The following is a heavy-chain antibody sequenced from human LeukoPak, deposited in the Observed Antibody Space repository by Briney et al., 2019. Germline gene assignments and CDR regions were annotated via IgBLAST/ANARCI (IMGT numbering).Heavy chain of an antibody. D-gene: IGHD3-22*01. Sequence: PGGSLRLSCAASGFTLSSSAAIHWVRQAPGKGLEWVAAVSPDGISKYFADSVKGRFTISSDISKNAVYLEINSLRLEDTALYYCARGTYSSGRCDVFDIWGQGTMVSVCS. CDR1: GFTLSSSAA. CDR3: ARGTYSSGRCDVFDI. J-gene: IGHJ3*02. CDR2: VSPDGISK. V-gene: IGHV3-30-3*01.